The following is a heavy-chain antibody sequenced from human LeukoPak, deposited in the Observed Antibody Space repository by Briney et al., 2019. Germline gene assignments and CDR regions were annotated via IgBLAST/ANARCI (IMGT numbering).Heavy chain of an antibody. CDR1: GFSFSRYW. CDR2: IKQDGSQK. CDR3: ARDPTVTNFHDAFDI. V-gene: IGHV3-7*05. J-gene: IGHJ3*02. Sequence: GGSLRLSCAASGFSFSRYWMTWVRQAPGKGLEWVATIKQDGSQKEYVDSVKGRFTISRDNAKNSLYLQMNSLRAEDTAVYYCARDPTVTNFHDAFDIWGQGTMVTVSS. D-gene: IGHD4-17*01.